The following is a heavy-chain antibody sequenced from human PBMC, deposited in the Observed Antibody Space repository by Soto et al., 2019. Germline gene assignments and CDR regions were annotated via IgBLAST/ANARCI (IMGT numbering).Heavy chain of an antibody. D-gene: IGHD6-19*01. V-gene: IGHV4-31*03. CDR3: AREKWLVRRNDPFDI. J-gene: IGHJ3*02. CDR2: IYYSGST. CDR1: GGSISSGGYY. Sequence: LSLTCTVSGGSISSGGYYWSWIRQHPGKGLEWIGYIYYSGSTYYNPSLKSRVTISVDTSKNQFSLKLSSVTAADTAVYYCAREKWLVRRNDPFDIWGQGTMVTVSS.